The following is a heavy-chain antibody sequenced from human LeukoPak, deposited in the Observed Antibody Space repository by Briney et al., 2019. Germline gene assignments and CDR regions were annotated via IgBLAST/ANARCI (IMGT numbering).Heavy chain of an antibody. CDR2: ISGNGGST. CDR1: GFTFNNYG. CDR3: AKAGGILRFAFDI. D-gene: IGHD3-16*01. J-gene: IGHJ3*02. V-gene: IGHV3-23*01. Sequence: PGGSLRLSGAASGFTFNNYGMNWFRQAPGRGLEWVSSISGNGGSTYYADSVKGRFTISRDNSKNTLSLQMNSLRADDTAVYYCAKAGGILRFAFDIWGQGTMVTVSS.